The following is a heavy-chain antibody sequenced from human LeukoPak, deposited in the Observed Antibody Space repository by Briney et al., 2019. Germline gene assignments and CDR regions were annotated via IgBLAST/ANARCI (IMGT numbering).Heavy chain of an antibody. V-gene: IGHV4-31*03. Sequence: SETLSLTCTVSGGSISSGGYYWSWIRQHPGKGLEWIGYIYYSGSTYYNPSLKSRVTISVDTSKNQFSLKLSSATAADTAVYYCARAPLDYGDNYFDYWGQGTLVTVSS. J-gene: IGHJ4*02. D-gene: IGHD4-17*01. CDR2: IYYSGST. CDR1: GGSISSGGYY. CDR3: ARAPLDYGDNYFDY.